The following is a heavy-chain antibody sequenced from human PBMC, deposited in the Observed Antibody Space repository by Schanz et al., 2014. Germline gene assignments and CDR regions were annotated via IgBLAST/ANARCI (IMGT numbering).Heavy chain of an antibody. V-gene: IGHV4-31*03. D-gene: IGHD6-13*01. Sequence: QVQLEESGPGMVKPSQTLSLTCNVSGDSMSSGGYYWNWIRQHPGKGLEWIGYIYDSGNTYYNPTLKSRVTMSIDTSENQFALNLSSVTAADTAVYYCARARSWPDYWGQGTLVTVSS. CDR3: ARARSWPDY. CDR1: GDSMSSGGYY. J-gene: IGHJ4*02. CDR2: IYDSGNT.